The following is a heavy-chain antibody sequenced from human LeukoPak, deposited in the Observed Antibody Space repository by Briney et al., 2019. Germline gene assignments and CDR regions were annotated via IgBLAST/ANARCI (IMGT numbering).Heavy chain of an antibody. CDR3: AKDQKWGPADYYFDS. Sequence: GGSLRLSCAASGFTLSNYAMHWVRQAPGKGLERVTVISTDGKDKKYADSVKGRFAISRDNSKNTLDLQMNSLRAEDTAVYYCAKDQKWGPADYYFDSWGQGTLVTVSS. CDR1: GFTLSNYA. D-gene: IGHD2-2*01. CDR2: ISTDGKDK. J-gene: IGHJ4*02. V-gene: IGHV3-30*18.